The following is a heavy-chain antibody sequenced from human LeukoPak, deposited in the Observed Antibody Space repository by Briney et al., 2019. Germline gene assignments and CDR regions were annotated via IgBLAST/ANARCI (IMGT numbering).Heavy chain of an antibody. V-gene: IGHV4-34*01. CDR2: INHSGST. CDR1: GFSFSNYW. Sequence: GSLRLSCAASGFSFSNYWMSWIRQPPGKGLEWIGEINHSGSTNYNPSLKSRVTISVDTSKNQFSLKLSSVTAADTAVYYCARQGIAAQIGLWGRGTLVTVSS. D-gene: IGHD6-13*01. J-gene: IGHJ2*01. CDR3: ARQGIAAQIGL.